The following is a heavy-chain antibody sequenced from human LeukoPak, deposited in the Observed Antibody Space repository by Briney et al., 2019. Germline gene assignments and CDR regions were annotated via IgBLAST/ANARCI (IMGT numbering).Heavy chain of an antibody. CDR3: AGAPRYCSGGSCYLDAFDI. J-gene: IGHJ3*02. V-gene: IGHV1-69*01. D-gene: IGHD2-15*01. Sequence: SLKVSCKASLATFSRYAISWVRRAPGHRLEWRGGIIPIFGTANYAQKLQGRATITAHESPRTAYMHLSSPLSAHRAVSYCAGAPRYCSGGSCYLDAFDIWGKGTMVTVSS. CDR1: LATFSRYA. CDR2: IIPIFGTA.